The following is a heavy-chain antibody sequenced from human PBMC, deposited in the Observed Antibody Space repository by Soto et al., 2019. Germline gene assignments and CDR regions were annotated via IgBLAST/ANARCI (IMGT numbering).Heavy chain of an antibody. Sequence: GESLKISCKGSGYSFTSYWISWVRQMPGKGLEWMGRIDPSDSYTNYSPSFQGHVTISADKSISTAYLQWSSLKASDTAMYYCARQTAYYDFWSGYPPNYYYYGMDVWGQGTTVTVSS. CDR1: GYSFTSYW. D-gene: IGHD3-3*01. CDR3: ARQTAYYDFWSGYPPNYYYYGMDV. CDR2: IDPSDSYT. J-gene: IGHJ6*02. V-gene: IGHV5-10-1*01.